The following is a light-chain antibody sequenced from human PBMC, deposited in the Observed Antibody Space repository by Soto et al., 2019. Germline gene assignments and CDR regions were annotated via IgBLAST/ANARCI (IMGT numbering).Light chain of an antibody. Sequence: QSALTQPRSVSGSPGQSVTISCTGTSSDVGGYNYVSWYQQHPGKAPKLMIYDVSKRPSGVPDRFSGSKSGNTASLTISWLQAEDEADYYCCSYAGSYTFAVFGTGTKVTVL. J-gene: IGLJ1*01. V-gene: IGLV2-11*01. CDR3: CSYAGSYTFAV. CDR2: DVS. CDR1: SSDVGGYNY.